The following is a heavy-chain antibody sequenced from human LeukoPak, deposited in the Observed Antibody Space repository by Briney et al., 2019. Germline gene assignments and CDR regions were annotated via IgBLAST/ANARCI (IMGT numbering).Heavy chain of an antibody. CDR1: GGSIGSRAYY. CDR3: AREATRTDFWSGYHTSYYFDY. CDR2: IYTSGST. V-gene: IGHV4-61*02. D-gene: IGHD3-3*01. J-gene: IGHJ4*02. Sequence: NASETLSLTCTVSGGSIGSRAYYWSWIRQPAGKGLEWIGRIYTSGSTNYNPSLKSRVTMSVDTSKNQFSLKLSPVTAADTAVYYCAREATRTDFWSGYHTSYYFDYWGREPWSPSPQ.